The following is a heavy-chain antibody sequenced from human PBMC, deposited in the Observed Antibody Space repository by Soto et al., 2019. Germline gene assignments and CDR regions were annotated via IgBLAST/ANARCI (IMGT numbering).Heavy chain of an antibody. CDR3: ARDGVAVTTGISGY. CDR2: INVYNGNT. D-gene: IGHD4-4*01. J-gene: IGHJ4*02. CDR1: GXTXXXXX. V-gene: IGHV1-18*01. Sequence: QVQLVQSGAEVKKPXAXVXXXXXXXGXTXXXXXXXXVXXXXXQXXXWMGWINVYNGNTKYAQKFQGRVTMTTETSTSTVYMELRSLTSDDTAVYYCARDGVAVTTGISGYWGQGTLVTVSS.